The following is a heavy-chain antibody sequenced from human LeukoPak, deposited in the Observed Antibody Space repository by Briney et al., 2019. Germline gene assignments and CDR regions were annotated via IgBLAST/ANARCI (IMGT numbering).Heavy chain of an antibody. D-gene: IGHD4-17*01. CDR3: ARTPTVSLAFDI. CDR2: IWYDGSNK. CDR1: GFTFSSYG. Sequence: QPGGSLRLSCAASGFTFSSYGMRWVRQAPGKGLEWVAVIWYDGSNKYYADSVKGRFTISRDNSKNTLYLQMNSLRAEDTAVYYCARTPTVSLAFDIWGQGTMVTVSS. J-gene: IGHJ3*02. V-gene: IGHV3-33*01.